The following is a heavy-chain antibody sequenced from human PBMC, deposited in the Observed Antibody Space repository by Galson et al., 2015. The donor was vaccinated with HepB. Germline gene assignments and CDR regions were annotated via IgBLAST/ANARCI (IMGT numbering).Heavy chain of an antibody. V-gene: IGHV4-4*02. CDR2: IYHSGST. CDR1: GGSISSSNW. J-gene: IGHJ6*02. D-gene: IGHD6-13*01. CDR3: ARGGISSSWYELSYYYYGMDV. Sequence: TLSLTCAVSGGSISSSNWWSWVRQPPGKGLEWIGEIYHSGSTNYNPSLKSRVTISVDKSKNQFSLKLSSVTAADTAVYYCARGGISSSWYELSYYYYGMDVWGQGTTVTVSS.